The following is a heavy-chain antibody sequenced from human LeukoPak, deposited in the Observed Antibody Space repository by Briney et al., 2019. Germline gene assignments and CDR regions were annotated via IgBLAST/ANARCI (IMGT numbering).Heavy chain of an antibody. CDR1: AFTFHDHG. J-gene: IGHJ4*02. D-gene: IGHD6-19*01. CDR2: IYSGGIT. V-gene: IGHV3-66*02. Sequence: GGSLRLSCVASAFTFHDHGMDWVRQAPGKGLEWVSVIYSGGITYYADSVKGRFTISRDSSKNTLYLQMNSLRVEDTAVYYCARRHSSGSNWGQGTLVTVSS. CDR3: ARRHSSGSN.